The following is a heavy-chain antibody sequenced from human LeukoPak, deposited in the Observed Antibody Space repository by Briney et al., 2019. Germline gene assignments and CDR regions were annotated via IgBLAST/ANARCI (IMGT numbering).Heavy chain of an antibody. CDR2: IKQDGSEK. V-gene: IGHV3-7*01. CDR3: ARDKDVGPTILVY. D-gene: IGHD1-26*01. J-gene: IGHJ4*02. Sequence: HPGGSLRLSCAASGFTFSNYWMSWVRQAPGKGLEWVANIKQDGSEKYYVDSVKGRFTISRDNAKNSLYLQMNSLRAEDTAVYYCARDKDVGPTILVYWGQGTLVTVSS. CDR1: GFTFSNYW.